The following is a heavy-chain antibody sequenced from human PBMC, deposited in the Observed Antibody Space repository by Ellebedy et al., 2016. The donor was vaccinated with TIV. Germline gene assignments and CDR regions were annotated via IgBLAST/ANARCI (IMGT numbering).Heavy chain of an antibody. CDR3: ARGGGSGTYRSFDY. V-gene: IGHV3-21*01. J-gene: IGHJ4*02. Sequence: GESLKISCAASGFTFSDYSMNWVRQAPGKALEWVSAISSSSRYIYYGDSVKGRFTISRDNAKNSLYLQMNSLRAEDTAVYYCARGGGSGTYRSFDYWGQGTLVTVSS. D-gene: IGHD3-10*01. CDR1: GFTFSDYS. CDR2: ISSSSRYI.